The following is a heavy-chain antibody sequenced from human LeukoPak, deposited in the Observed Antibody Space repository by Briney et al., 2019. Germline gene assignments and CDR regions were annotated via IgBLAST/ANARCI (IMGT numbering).Heavy chain of an antibody. CDR1: GFTFSSYS. J-gene: IGHJ5*02. Sequence: PGGSLRLSCAASGFTFSSYSMNWVRQAPGKGLEWVSSISSSSSYIYYADSVKGRFTISRDNAKNSLYLQMNSLRAEDTAVYYCARIPYGSGSSGWFDPWGQGTLVTVSS. CDR3: ARIPYGSGSSGWFDP. V-gene: IGHV3-21*01. CDR2: ISSSSSYI. D-gene: IGHD3-10*01.